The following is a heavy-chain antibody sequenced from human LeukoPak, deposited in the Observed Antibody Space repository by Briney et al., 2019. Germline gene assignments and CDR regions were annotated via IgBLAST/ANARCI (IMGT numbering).Heavy chain of an antibody. CDR2: INPNGDYI. D-gene: IGHD3-9*01. Sequence: RGSLRLSCAASGFTFSRFGMNWVRQAPGKGLEWVSSINPNGDYIYYADSVKGRFTISRDNAKNSLYLQMTSLKAEDTAVYFCARGIGYFDWLFFSWGQGTLLTVSS. J-gene: IGHJ5*02. CDR3: ARGIGYFDWLFFS. V-gene: IGHV3-21*06. CDR1: GFTFSRFG.